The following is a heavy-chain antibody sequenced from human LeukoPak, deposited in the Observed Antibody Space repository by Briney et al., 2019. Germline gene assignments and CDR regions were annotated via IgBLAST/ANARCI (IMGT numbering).Heavy chain of an antibody. J-gene: IGHJ4*02. CDR2: IYAGGRV. V-gene: IGHV3-66*04. D-gene: IGHD3-3*01. Sequence: GGSLRLSCATSGFTFRRSYMTWVRQAPGKGLEWVSLIYAGGRVFYGDSVKGRFTISRDRSKNTMYLQMSSLRAGDTALYYCAKLDYWSGSQYWGRGTLVTVSS. CDR1: GFTFRRSY. CDR3: AKLDYWSGSQY.